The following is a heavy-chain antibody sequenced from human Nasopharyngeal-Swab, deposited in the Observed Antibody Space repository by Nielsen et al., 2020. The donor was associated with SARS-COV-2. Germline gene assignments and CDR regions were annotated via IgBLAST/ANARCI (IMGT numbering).Heavy chain of an antibody. CDR3: ARALWKKSYYYYMDV. CDR2: INHSGST. CDR1: GGSFSGYY. V-gene: IGHV4-34*01. D-gene: IGHD2/OR15-2a*01. Sequence: GSLRLSCAVYGGSFSGYYWSWIRQPPGKGLEWIGEINHSGSTNYNPSLKSRVTISIDTSTNQFSPKLSSVTAADTAVYYCARALWKKSYYYYMDVWGKGTTVTVSS. J-gene: IGHJ6*03.